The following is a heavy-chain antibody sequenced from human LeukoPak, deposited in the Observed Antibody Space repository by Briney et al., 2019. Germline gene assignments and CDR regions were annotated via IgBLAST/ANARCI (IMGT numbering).Heavy chain of an antibody. D-gene: IGHD1-26*01. J-gene: IGHJ4*02. V-gene: IGHV4-59*08. CDR3: ARQSGASPHYFDY. Sequence: PSETLSLTCTVSGXSISNYFWTWIRQPPGKGREWIGFIYYSGTTHYNPSLRSRVTMSVATSNKQFSLRLSSVTVADTAIYYCARQSGASPHYFDYWGQGALVTVSS. CDR2: IYYSGTT. CDR1: GXSISNYF.